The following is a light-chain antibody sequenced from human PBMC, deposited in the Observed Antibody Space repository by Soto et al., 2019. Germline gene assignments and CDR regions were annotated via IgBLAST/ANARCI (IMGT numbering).Light chain of an antibody. CDR1: QGIRNY. Sequence: DIQMTQSPSSLSASVGDRVTITCRASQGIRNYLAWYQQKTGKVPKLLIYDASTLQSGVPSRFSGSGSGTECTLTISSLQPGDVTTYYCQKYDSAPFTFGPGTKVDIK. V-gene: IGKV1-27*01. J-gene: IGKJ3*01. CDR3: QKYDSAPFT. CDR2: DAS.